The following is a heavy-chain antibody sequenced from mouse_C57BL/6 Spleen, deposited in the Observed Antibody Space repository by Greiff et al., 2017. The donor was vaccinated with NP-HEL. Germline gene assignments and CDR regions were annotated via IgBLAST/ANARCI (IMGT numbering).Heavy chain of an antibody. J-gene: IGHJ4*01. D-gene: IGHD1-1*01. V-gene: IGHV10-1*01. CDR3: VRRSLRDYYAMDY. Sequence: DVQLVESGGGLVQPKGSLKLSCAASGFSFNTYAMNWVRQAPGKGLEWVARIRSKSNNYATYYADSVKDRFTISRDDSESMLYLQMNNLKTEDTAMYYCVRRSLRDYYAMDYWGQGTLVTVSS. CDR1: GFSFNTYA. CDR2: IRSKSNNYAT.